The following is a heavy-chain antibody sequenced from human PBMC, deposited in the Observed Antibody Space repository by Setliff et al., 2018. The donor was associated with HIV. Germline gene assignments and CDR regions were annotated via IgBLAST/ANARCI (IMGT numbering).Heavy chain of an antibody. CDR1: GGSITSGSYY. CDR3: ARTYYYGSGSSNWFDP. J-gene: IGHJ5*02. Sequence: SETLSLTCTVSGGSITSGSYYWSWIRQPAGKGLEWIGHIYTSGSTNYNPSLKSRVIMSVDTSKNQFSLKLSSVAAADTAVYYCARTYYYGSGSSNWFDPWGQGTLVTVSS. D-gene: IGHD3-10*01. V-gene: IGHV4-61*09. CDR2: IYTSGST.